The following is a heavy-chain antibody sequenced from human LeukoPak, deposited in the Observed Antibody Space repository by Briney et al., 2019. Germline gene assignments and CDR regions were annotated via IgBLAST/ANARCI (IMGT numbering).Heavy chain of an antibody. J-gene: IGHJ6*04. Sequence: ASVKVSCKASGYTFTSYGISWVRQAPGQGLEWMGWISAYNGNTNYAQKLQDRVTMTTDTSTSTAYMELRSLRSDDTAVHYCARDNKPWCSGGSCPGDVWGKGTTVTVSS. D-gene: IGHD2-15*01. CDR2: ISAYNGNT. V-gene: IGHV1-18*01. CDR3: ARDNKPWCSGGSCPGDV. CDR1: GYTFTSYG.